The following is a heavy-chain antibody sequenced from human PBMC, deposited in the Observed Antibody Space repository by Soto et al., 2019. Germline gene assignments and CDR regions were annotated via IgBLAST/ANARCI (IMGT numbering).Heavy chain of an antibody. CDR3: ATGAYTSSSSYFDF. Sequence: LSLTCTVSGGSVNSGDYYWSWIRQPPGKGLEWIGYIFYTGSTYYNPSLESRVTISADTSKNQFSLNLSSVTAADTAMYYCATGAYTSSSSYFDFWAQGTLVTVSS. CDR2: IFYTGST. CDR1: GGSVNSGDYY. J-gene: IGHJ4*02. D-gene: IGHD6-6*01. V-gene: IGHV4-30-4*01.